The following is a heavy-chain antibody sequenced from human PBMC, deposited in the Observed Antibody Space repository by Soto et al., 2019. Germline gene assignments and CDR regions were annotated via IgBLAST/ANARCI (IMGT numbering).Heavy chain of an antibody. CDR1: GDAISNYY. Sequence: SETLSLTCSVSGDAISNYYWSWIRQTPGRGLEWSGCVHESGSTDYNPSLRGRVIISLHTSNSQFSLSLRSATAADTATYYCARGTRALITSFFAYWGQGIPVTVSS. CDR2: VHESGST. V-gene: IGHV4-59*03. CDR3: ARGTRALITSFFAY. J-gene: IGHJ4*02. D-gene: IGHD1-20*01.